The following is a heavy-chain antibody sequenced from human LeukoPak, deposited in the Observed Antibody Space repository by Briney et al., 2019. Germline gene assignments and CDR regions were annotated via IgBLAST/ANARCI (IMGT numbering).Heavy chain of an antibody. CDR1: GYTFTGYY. CDR2: INPKSGGT. Sequence: ASVKVSFKASGYTFTGYYMHWVRQAPGQGLEWMGWINPKSGGTNYAQKFQGRVTMTRDTAISTAYMELSRLTSDDTAAYYCARDMGYRTSSDYWGQGTLVTVSS. V-gene: IGHV1-2*02. D-gene: IGHD6-13*01. J-gene: IGHJ4*02. CDR3: ARDMGYRTSSDY.